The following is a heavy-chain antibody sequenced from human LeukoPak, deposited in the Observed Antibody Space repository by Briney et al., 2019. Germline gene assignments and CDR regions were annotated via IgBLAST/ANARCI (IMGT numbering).Heavy chain of an antibody. J-gene: IGHJ4*02. D-gene: IGHD2-2*01. V-gene: IGHV3-30-3*01. Sequence: GGSLRLSCAASGFTFSSYAMSWVRQAPGKGLEWVAVISYDGSNKYYADSVKGRFTISRDNSKNTLYLQMNSLRAEDTAVYYCASTAGTAAAHYWGQGTLVTVSS. CDR2: ISYDGSNK. CDR3: ASTAGTAAAHY. CDR1: GFTFSSYA.